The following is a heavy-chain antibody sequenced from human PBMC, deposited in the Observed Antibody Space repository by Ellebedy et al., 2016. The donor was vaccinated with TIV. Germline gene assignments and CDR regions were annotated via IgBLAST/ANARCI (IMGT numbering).Heavy chain of an antibody. CDR2: ISGGADSP. Sequence: GGSLRLSCAVSGFTFSSFAMNWLRQVPGKGLEWVSGISGGADSPNYADSVKGRFTISRDNSKNTLYLQMDSLRAEDTALYYCAKDRGSGWYENWFDPWGQGTLVIVSS. D-gene: IGHD6-19*01. V-gene: IGHV3-23*01. J-gene: IGHJ5*02. CDR1: GFTFSSFA. CDR3: AKDRGSGWYENWFDP.